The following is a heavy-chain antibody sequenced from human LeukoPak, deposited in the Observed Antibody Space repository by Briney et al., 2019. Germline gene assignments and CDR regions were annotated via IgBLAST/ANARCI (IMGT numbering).Heavy chain of an antibody. CDR1: GFTFRSYW. CDR2: IKLDGAEK. CDR3: ARVQRGYSYNPLGYYYYYMDV. V-gene: IGHV3-7*01. J-gene: IGHJ6*03. D-gene: IGHD5-18*01. Sequence: GGSLRLSCAASGFTFRSYWMSWVRQAPGKGLEWVANIKLDGAEKYYVDSVKGRFTISRDNANNSLYLQMNSLRAEDTAVYYCARVQRGYSYNPLGYYYYYMDVWGKGTTVTVPS.